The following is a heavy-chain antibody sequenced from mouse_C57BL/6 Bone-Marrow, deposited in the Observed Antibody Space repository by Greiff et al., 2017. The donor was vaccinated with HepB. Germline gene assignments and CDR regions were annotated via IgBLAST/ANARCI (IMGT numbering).Heavy chain of an antibody. Sequence: DVKLVESGGDLVKPGGSLKLSCAASGFTFSSYGMSWVRQTPDKRLEWVATISSGGSYTYYPDSVKGRFTISRDNAKNTLYLQMSSLKSEDTAMYYCARDFGITTVPDYWGQGTTLTVSS. CDR2: ISSGGSYT. D-gene: IGHD1-1*01. CDR3: ARDFGITTVPDY. J-gene: IGHJ2*01. CDR1: GFTFSSYG. V-gene: IGHV5-6*02.